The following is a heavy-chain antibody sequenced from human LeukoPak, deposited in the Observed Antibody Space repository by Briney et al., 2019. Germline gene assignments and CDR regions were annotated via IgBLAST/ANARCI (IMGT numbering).Heavy chain of an antibody. Sequence: PSQTLSLTCTVSGGSISSGGYYWSWIRQHPGKGLEWIGYIYYSGSTYYNPSLKSRVTISVDTSKNQFSLKLSSVTAADTAVYYCARINTMVRGVIIKDHYYGMDVWGQGTTVTVSS. V-gene: IGHV4-31*03. J-gene: IGHJ6*02. CDR1: GGSISSGGYY. CDR2: IYYSGST. CDR3: ARINTMVRGVIIKDHYYGMDV. D-gene: IGHD3-10*01.